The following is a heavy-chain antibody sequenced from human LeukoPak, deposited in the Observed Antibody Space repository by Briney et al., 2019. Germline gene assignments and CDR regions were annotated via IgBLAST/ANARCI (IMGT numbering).Heavy chain of an antibody. J-gene: IGHJ4*02. D-gene: IGHD2-2*01. Sequence: PGRSLRLSCAASGFTFSSYAMHWVRQAPGKGLEWVAIISYDGSNKYYADSVKGRFAISRDNSKNTLYLQMNSLRPEDTAVYYCARDRLIMGYCSSTSCSVSYFDYWGQGTLVTVSS. CDR3: ARDRLIMGYCSSTSCSVSYFDY. CDR2: ISYDGSNK. V-gene: IGHV3-30*09. CDR1: GFTFSSYA.